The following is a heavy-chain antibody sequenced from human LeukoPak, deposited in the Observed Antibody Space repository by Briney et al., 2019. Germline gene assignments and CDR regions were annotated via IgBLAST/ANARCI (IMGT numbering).Heavy chain of an antibody. CDR3: ATHYYGSGSYYD. Sequence: GGSLRLSCATSGFTLSSYAMSWLRQAPGKGLEWVTAISGSGGSTYYADSVKGRFTISRDNSKNTLYLQMNSLRAEDTAVYYCATHYYGSGSYYDWGQGTLVTVSS. J-gene: IGHJ4*02. V-gene: IGHV3-23*01. CDR2: ISGSGGST. CDR1: GFTLSSYA. D-gene: IGHD3-10*01.